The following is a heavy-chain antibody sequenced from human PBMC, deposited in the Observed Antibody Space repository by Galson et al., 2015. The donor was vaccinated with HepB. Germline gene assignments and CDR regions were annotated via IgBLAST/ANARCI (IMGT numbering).Heavy chain of an antibody. CDR3: ARRGEDDFFHYYYMDV. CDR1: GYSFTSYW. V-gene: IGHV5-10-1*01. J-gene: IGHJ6*03. Sequence: QSGAEVKKPGESLRISCKGSGYSFTSYWISWVRQMPGKGLEWMGRIDPSDSYTNYSPSFQGHVTISADKSISTAYLQWSSLKASDTAMYYCARRGEDDFFHYYYMDVWGKGTTVTVSS. D-gene: IGHD3-3*01. CDR2: IDPSDSYT.